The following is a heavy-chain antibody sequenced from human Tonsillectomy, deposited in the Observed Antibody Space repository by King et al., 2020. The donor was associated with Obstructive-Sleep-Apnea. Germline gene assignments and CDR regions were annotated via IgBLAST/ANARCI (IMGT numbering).Heavy chain of an antibody. J-gene: IGHJ4*02. CDR2: ISGSGGST. D-gene: IGHD1-26*01. CDR3: AKDYFARRWERIVGATSDY. V-gene: IGHV3-23*04. Sequence: VQLVESGGGLVQPGGSLRLSCAASGFTFSSYAMSWVRQAPGKGLEWVSAISGSGGSTYYADSVKGRFTISRDNSKNTLYLQMNSLRAEDTAVYYCAKDYFARRWERIVGATSDYWGQGTLVTVSS. CDR1: GFTFSSYA.